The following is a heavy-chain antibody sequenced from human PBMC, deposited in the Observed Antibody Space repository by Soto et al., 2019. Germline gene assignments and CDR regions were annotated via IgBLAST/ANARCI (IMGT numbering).Heavy chain of an antibody. D-gene: IGHD3-22*01. CDR3: ARPQTYYYDSSGSDAFDI. Sequence: ETLSLTCAVYGGSFSGYYWSWIRQPPGKGLEWIGEINHSGSTNYNPSLKSRVTISVDTSKNQFSLKLSSVTAADTAVYYCARPQTYYYDSSGSDAFDIWGQGTMVTVSS. CDR1: GGSFSGYY. CDR2: INHSGST. V-gene: IGHV4-34*01. J-gene: IGHJ3*02.